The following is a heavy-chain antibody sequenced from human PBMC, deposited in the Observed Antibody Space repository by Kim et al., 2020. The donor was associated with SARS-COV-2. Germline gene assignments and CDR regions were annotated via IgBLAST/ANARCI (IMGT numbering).Heavy chain of an antibody. J-gene: IGHJ6*02. D-gene: IGHD2-2*02. CDR3: ATGPAAIGPYYYYYGMDV. V-gene: IGHV3-30*03. Sequence: KGRFTISRDNSKNTLYLQMNSLRAEDTAVYYCATGPAAIGPYYYYYGMDVWGQGTTVTVSS.